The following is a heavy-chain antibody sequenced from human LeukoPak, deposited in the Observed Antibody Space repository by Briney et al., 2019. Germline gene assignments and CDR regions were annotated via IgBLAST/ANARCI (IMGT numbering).Heavy chain of an antibody. V-gene: IGHV3-48*04. CDR3: ASMVRGVITLFDY. CDR2: ISSSSSTI. CDR1: GFTFDDYG. D-gene: IGHD3-10*01. Sequence: GGSLRLSCAASGFTFDDYGMSWVRQAPGKGLEWVSYISSSSSTIYYADSVKGRFTISRDNAKNSLYLQMNSLRAEDTAVYYCASMVRGVITLFDYWGQGTLVTVSS. J-gene: IGHJ4*02.